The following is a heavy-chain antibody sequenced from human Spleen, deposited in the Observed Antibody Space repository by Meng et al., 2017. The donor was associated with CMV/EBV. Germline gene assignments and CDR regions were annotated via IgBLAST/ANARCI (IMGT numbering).Heavy chain of an antibody. CDR3: ARDRGYCGTTRCYYYGMDV. D-gene: IGHD2-2*01. Sequence: SETLSLTCTVSGGSVSSGSSSWSWIRQPPGKRLEWIGYVYYSGSANYNPSLKSRLTISVDTSKNQFSLTLSSVSAADTAVYYCARDRGYCGTTRCYYYGMDVWGQGTTVTVSS. J-gene: IGHJ6*02. CDR1: GGSVSSGSSS. CDR2: VYYSGSA. V-gene: IGHV4-61*01.